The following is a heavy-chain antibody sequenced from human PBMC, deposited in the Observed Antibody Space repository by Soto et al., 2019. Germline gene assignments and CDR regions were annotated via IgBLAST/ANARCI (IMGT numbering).Heavy chain of an antibody. CDR2: IYYSGST. V-gene: IGHV4-30-4*01. Sequence: QVQLQESGPGLVKPSQTLSLTCTVSGGSISSGDYYWSWIRQPPGKGLEWIGYIYYSGSTYYNPSLKSPVTTSADTSKTQFALNLRSVTAADTAVYYCARAMVVTQNWFDPWGQGTLVTVSS. J-gene: IGHJ5*02. D-gene: IGHD2-21*02. CDR3: ARAMVVTQNWFDP. CDR1: GGSISSGDYY.